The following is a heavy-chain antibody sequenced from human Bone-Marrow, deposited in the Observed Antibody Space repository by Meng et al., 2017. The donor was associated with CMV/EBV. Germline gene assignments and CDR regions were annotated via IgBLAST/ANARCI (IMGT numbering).Heavy chain of an antibody. CDR2: IKSKTDAGTT. CDR1: GFTFSNAW. V-gene: IGHV3-15*01. D-gene: IGHD2-2*01. CDR3: TTIYCSSTSCYDY. Sequence: GESLKISCAASGFTFSNAWMSWVRQAPGKGLEWVGRIKSKTDAGTTDYAAPVKGRFTISRDDSKNTLYLQMNSLKTEDTAVYYCTTIYCSSTSCYDYWGQGTLVTVSS. J-gene: IGHJ4*02.